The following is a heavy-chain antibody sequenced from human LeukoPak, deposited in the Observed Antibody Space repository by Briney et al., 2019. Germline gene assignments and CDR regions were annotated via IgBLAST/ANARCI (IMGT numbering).Heavy chain of an antibody. CDR2: ISDIGSI. V-gene: IGHV4-61*08. CDR1: GGSISSGGFS. J-gene: IGHJ4*02. CDR3: AGHHPRNTVDF. D-gene: IGHD2/OR15-2a*01. Sequence: SETLSLTCGVSGGSISSGGFSWSWIRQPPGKGLEWIAYISDIGSINYNPSLKSRVTISLDTSKNQFSLKLSSVTAADTAVYYCAGHHPRNTVDFWGQGTLVTVSS.